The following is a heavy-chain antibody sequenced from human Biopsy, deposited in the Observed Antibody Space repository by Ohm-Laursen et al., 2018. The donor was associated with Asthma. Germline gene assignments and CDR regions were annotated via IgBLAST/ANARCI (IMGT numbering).Heavy chain of an antibody. Sequence: SLRLSCAASGFTFDDYAMSWVRQAPGKGLEWVSGINWNGGSTGYADSVKGRFTISRDNAKNSLYLQMNSLRAEDTAVYYCARDMGDFWRNNWFDPWGQGTLVTVSS. D-gene: IGHD3-3*01. CDR2: INWNGGST. CDR1: GFTFDDYA. V-gene: IGHV3-20*04. CDR3: ARDMGDFWRNNWFDP. J-gene: IGHJ5*02.